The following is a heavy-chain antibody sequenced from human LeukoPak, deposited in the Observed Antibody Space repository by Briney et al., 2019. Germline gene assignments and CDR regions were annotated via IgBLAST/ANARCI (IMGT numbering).Heavy chain of an antibody. CDR2: FDPEDGET. J-gene: IGHJ6*02. V-gene: IGHV1-24*01. Sequence: ASVKVSCKVSGYTLTELSMRWVRQAPGKGLEWMGGFDPEDGETIYAQKFQGRVTMTEDTSTDTAYMELSSLRSEDTAVYYCATSNGYSSTWDVWGQGTTVTVSS. CDR3: ATSNGYSSTWDV. CDR1: GYTLTELS. D-gene: IGHD6-13*01.